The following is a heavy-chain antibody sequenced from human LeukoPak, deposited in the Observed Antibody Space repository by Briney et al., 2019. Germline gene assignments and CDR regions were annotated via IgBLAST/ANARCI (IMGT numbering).Heavy chain of an antibody. J-gene: IGHJ4*01. CDR1: GGSFSGYY. Sequence: SETLSLTCAVYGGSFSGYYWSWIRQPPGKGLEWIGEINHSGSTNDNPSLKSRVTISVDTTKTQFSLKLSSVTAADTAVYYCARHGNGQTERYYDSSGLDCQGHGTLVT. V-gene: IGHV4-34*01. CDR3: ARHGNGQTERYYDSSGLDC. D-gene: IGHD3-22*01. CDR2: INHSGST.